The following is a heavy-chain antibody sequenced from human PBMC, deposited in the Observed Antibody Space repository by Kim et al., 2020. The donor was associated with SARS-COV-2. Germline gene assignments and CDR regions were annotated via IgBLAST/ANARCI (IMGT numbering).Heavy chain of an antibody. Sequence: SETLSLTCAVYGGSFSGYYWSWIRQPPGKGLEWIGEINHSGSTNYNPSLKSRVTISVDTSKNQFSLKLSSVTAADTAVYYCARAPQRSSWYVDWFDPWGQGTLVTVSS. CDR1: GGSFSGYY. CDR3: ARAPQRSSWYVDWFDP. J-gene: IGHJ5*02. CDR2: INHSGST. V-gene: IGHV4-34*01. D-gene: IGHD6-13*01.